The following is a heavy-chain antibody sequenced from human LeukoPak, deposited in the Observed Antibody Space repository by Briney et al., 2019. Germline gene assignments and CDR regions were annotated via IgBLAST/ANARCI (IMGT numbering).Heavy chain of an antibody. CDR1: GFTFSNYA. CDR2: IWYDGSEK. J-gene: IGHJ4*02. CDR3: ARGRSSGWPYYFDY. Sequence: GGSLRLSCAASGFTFSNYAIHWVRQAPGKGLEWVALIWYDGSEKFYADSVKGGFTISRDNSKNTLYLQMNSLRAADTAVYYCARGRSSGWPYYFDYWGQGTLVTVSS. D-gene: IGHD6-19*01. V-gene: IGHV3-33*01.